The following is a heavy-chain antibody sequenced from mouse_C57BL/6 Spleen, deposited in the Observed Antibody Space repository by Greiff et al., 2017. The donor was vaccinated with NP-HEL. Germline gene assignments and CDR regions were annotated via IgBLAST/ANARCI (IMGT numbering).Heavy chain of an antibody. V-gene: IGHV7-3*01. CDR1: GFTFTDYY. CDR3: ARYYGSSYPYYFDY. CDR2: IRNKANGYTT. J-gene: IGHJ2*01. D-gene: IGHD1-1*01. Sequence: DVKLVESGGGLVQPGGSLSLSCAASGFTFTDYYMSWVRQPPGKALEWLGFIRNKANGYTTEYSASVKGRFTISRDNSQSILYLQMNALRAEDSATYYCARYYGSSYPYYFDYWGQGTTLTVSS.